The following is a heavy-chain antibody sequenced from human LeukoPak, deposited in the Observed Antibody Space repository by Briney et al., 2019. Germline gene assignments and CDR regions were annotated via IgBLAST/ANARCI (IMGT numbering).Heavy chain of an antibody. Sequence: SCKASGYTFTGYYMHWVRQAPGKGLEWVAFIRYDGSNKYYTDSVKGRFTISRDNSKNTLYLQMNSLRAEDTAVYYCAKSPQSHSSSFDYWGQGTLVTVSS. V-gene: IGHV3-30*02. D-gene: IGHD6-13*01. J-gene: IGHJ4*02. CDR1: GYTFTGYY. CDR2: IRYDGSNK. CDR3: AKSPQSHSSSFDY.